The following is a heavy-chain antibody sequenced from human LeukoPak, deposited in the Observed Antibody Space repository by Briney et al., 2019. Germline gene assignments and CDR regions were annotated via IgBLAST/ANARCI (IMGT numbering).Heavy chain of an antibody. CDR2: INPSGGST. V-gene: IGHV1-46*01. CDR1: GYTFISYY. J-gene: IGHJ4*02. Sequence: GASVKVSCKASGYTFISYYMHWVRQAPGQGLEWMGIINPSGGSTNYAQKFQGRVTITADKSTSTAYMELSSLRSEDTAVYYCARMEVTATFSYYFDYWGQGTLVTVSS. D-gene: IGHD2-21*02. CDR3: ARMEVTATFSYYFDY.